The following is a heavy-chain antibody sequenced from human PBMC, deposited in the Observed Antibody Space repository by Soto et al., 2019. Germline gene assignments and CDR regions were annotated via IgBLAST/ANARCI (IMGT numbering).Heavy chain of an antibody. CDR1: GFTFSNAW. V-gene: IGHV3-15*07. Sequence: EVQLVESGGGLVKPGGSLRLSCAASGFTFSNAWMNWVRQAPGKGLEWVGRIKSKTDGGTTDYAAPVKGRFTISRDDSKNTLYLQMNSLKTEDTAVYYCTYYYDSRTYRGNYYYYGMDVWGQGTTVTVSS. CDR3: TYYYDSRTYRGNYYYYGMDV. D-gene: IGHD3-22*01. CDR2: IKSKTDGGTT. J-gene: IGHJ6*02.